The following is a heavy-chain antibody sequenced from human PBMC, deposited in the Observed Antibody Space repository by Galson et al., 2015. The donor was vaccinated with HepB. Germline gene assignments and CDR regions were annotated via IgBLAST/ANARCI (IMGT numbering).Heavy chain of an antibody. CDR1: GYTFTGYY. D-gene: IGHD5-12*01. Sequence: SVKVSCKASGYTFTGYYMHWVRQAPGQGLEWMGWINPNSGGTNYAQKFQGWVTMTRDTSISTAYMELSRLRSDDTAVYYCARGSGSARTKPDNWFDPWGQGTLVTVSS. CDR2: INPNSGGT. J-gene: IGHJ5*02. V-gene: IGHV1-2*04. CDR3: ARGSGSARTKPDNWFDP.